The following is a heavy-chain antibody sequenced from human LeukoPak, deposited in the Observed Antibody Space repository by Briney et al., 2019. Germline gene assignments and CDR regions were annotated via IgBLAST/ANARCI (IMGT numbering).Heavy chain of an antibody. CDR2: IKSKTDGAAT. CDR3: TTATMIRGVSDY. CDR1: GFTFSDAW. V-gene: IGHV3-15*01. D-gene: IGHD3-10*01. Sequence: GGSRRLSCADSGFTFSDAWMSWVRQAPGRGLEWVGRIKSKTDGAATDYAAPVKGRFTISRDDSKNTLFLQMNSLRTEDTAVYYCTTATMIRGVSDYWGQGTLVTVSS. J-gene: IGHJ4*02.